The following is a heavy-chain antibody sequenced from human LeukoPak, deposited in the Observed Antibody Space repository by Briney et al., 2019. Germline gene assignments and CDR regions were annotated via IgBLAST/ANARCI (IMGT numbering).Heavy chain of an antibody. CDR3: AGQTGPTFDI. Sequence: GSLRLSCAASGFTFSSYSMNWVRQAPGKGLEWIGEINHSGIFDYNPSLKSRVTISVDTSEKQFSLTLTSVTAADTSVYYCAGQTGPTFDIWGQGTMVTVSS. J-gene: IGHJ3*02. CDR1: GFTFSSYS. D-gene: IGHD3-9*01. CDR2: INHSGIF. V-gene: IGHV4-34*08.